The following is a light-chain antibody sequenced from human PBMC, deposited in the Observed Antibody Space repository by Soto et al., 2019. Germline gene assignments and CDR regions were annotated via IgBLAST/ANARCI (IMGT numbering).Light chain of an antibody. J-gene: IGLJ1*01. CDR3: CSFAGSNTFV. Sequence: QAALTQPSCVSGSPGESITLSCTGTSSDVGSYNLVSWYQQHPVKAPKLMIYEGNKRPSGVSNRFSGSKSGNTASLTISGLQAEDEADYYCCSFAGSNTFVFGTGPKVTVL. V-gene: IGLV2-23*03. CDR1: SSDVGSYNL. CDR2: EGN.